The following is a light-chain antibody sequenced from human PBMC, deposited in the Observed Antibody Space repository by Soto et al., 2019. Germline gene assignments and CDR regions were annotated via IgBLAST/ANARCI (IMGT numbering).Light chain of an antibody. CDR1: QRISSW. Sequence: DIQMTQSPSTLSASVGDRVTITCRASQRISSWLAWYQQKPGKAPKLLIYDASSLESGVPSRFSGSGSGTEFTLTISSLQPDDFATYYCQQYNSYWTSGQGTKVDIK. CDR2: DAS. CDR3: QQYNSYWT. V-gene: IGKV1-5*01. J-gene: IGKJ1*01.